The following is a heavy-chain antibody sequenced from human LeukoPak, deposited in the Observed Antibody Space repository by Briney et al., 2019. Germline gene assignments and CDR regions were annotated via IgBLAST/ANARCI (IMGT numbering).Heavy chain of an antibody. V-gene: IGHV3-30*02. CDR1: GFTFSTYG. J-gene: IGHJ4*02. CDR3: ARDGSYGTDY. D-gene: IGHD1-26*01. CDR2: IRYDGSNK. Sequence: GGSLRLSCAASGFTFSTYGIHWVRQAPGKGLEWVAFIRYDGSNKYYADSVKGRFTISKDNSKNTLFLQMNSLRPEDTAVYYCARDGSYGTDYWGQGTLVTVSS.